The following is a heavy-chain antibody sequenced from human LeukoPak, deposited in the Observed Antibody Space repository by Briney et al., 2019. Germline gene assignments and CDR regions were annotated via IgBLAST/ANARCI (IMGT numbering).Heavy chain of an antibody. V-gene: IGHV3-23*01. D-gene: IGHD3-3*01. CDR2: VSAGGADT. CDR3: ARDAGYDFWTGYYDF. CDR1: GFTFSNYA. J-gene: IGHJ4*02. Sequence: GGSLRLSCAVSGFTFSNYAMSWLRQAPGKGLEGVSLVSAGGADTYYADSVKGRFTISKDNSKNTLYLQMNSLRAEDTAVYFCARDAGYDFWTGYYDFWGQGTLVTVSS.